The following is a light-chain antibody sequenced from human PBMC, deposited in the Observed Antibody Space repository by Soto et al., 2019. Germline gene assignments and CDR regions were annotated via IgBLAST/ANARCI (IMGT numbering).Light chain of an antibody. V-gene: IGKV3-20*01. CDR3: RHGGSAPST. CDR1: QSVSSSY. J-gene: IGKJ5*01. CDR2: GAS. Sequence: EIVLTQSPGTLSLSPGERATLSCRASQSVSSSYLAWYQQKPGQAPRLLIYGASSRATGIPDRFSGSGSGNDFTLTISRLEPNDFREYNCRHGGSAPSTLGPETRREMK.